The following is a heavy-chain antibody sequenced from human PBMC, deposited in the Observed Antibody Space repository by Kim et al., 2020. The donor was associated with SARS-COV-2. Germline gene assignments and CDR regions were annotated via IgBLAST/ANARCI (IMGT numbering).Heavy chain of an antibody. D-gene: IGHD5-18*01. Sequence: GGSLRLSCAASGFTFSSYAMSWVRQAPGKGLEWVSVIYSGGSSTYYADSVKGRFTISRDNSKNTLYLQMNSLRAEDTAVYYCAKDLVGYSYGYYFDYWGQGTLVTVSS. CDR1: GFTFSSYA. CDR3: AKDLVGYSYGYYFDY. CDR2: IYSGGSST. J-gene: IGHJ4*02. V-gene: IGHV3-23*03.